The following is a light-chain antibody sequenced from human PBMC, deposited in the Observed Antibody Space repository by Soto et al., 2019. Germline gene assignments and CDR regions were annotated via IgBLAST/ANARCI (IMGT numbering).Light chain of an antibody. J-gene: IGKJ1*01. Sequence: EIVLTQSPDTLSSSPGERATLSCRASQNILNRDLAWYQQKPGQAPRLLIYEASNRATGIPDRFSGSGFWTDFTPTISRLEPEDFAVYYGQQYYTSPPGTFGQGTKVEIK. CDR2: EAS. CDR3: QQYYTSPPGT. V-gene: IGKV3-20*01. CDR1: QNILNRD.